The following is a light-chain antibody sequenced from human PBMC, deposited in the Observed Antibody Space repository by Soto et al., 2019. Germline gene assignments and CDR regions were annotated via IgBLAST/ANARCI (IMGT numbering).Light chain of an antibody. Sequence: EIVMTQSPATLSVSPGERATLSCRASQSVSSNLAWYQQKPGQAPRLLIYGASTRATGIPARFSGSRSGTEVTLTISSLQSEDFAVYYCQQYTNWPALTFGGGTKVEIK. V-gene: IGKV3-15*01. CDR2: GAS. CDR1: QSVSSN. CDR3: QQYTNWPALT. J-gene: IGKJ4*01.